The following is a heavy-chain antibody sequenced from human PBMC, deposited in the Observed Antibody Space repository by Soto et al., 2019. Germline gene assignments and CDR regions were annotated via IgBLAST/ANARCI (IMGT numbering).Heavy chain of an antibody. CDR2: IIPIFGTA. D-gene: IGHD1-26*01. Sequence: GTSVQVTCTASGGTFSSYAISWVRQAPGQGLEWMGGIIPIFGTANYAQKFQGRVTITADESTSTAYMELSSLRSEDTAVYYCARAYSGSYSAWFDPWGQGTLVTVSS. CDR3: ARAYSGSYSAWFDP. CDR1: GGTFSSYA. J-gene: IGHJ5*02. V-gene: IGHV1-69*13.